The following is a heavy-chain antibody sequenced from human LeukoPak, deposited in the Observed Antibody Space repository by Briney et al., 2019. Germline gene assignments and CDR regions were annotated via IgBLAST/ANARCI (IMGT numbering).Heavy chain of an antibody. CDR1: GHTFSGYY. CDR2: INPNTGDT. CDR3: ARDKGAAGSDY. V-gene: IGHV1-2*02. D-gene: IGHD6-13*01. J-gene: IGHJ4*02. Sequence: ASVKVSCKASGHTFSGYYIHWVRRAPGQGLEWMGWINPNTGDTNYAQKFQGRVTMTRDTSMSTAYMELSRLRSDDTAVYYCARDKGAAGSDYWGQGTLVTVSS.